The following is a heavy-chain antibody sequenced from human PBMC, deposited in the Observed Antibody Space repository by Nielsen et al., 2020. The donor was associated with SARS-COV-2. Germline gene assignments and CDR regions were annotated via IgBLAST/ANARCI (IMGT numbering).Heavy chain of an antibody. CDR2: IYNTGKTI. J-gene: IGHJ4*02. Sequence: GGSLRLFCAASGFSFDSYEMNWVRQAPGKGLEWISYIYNTGKTIYYADSVKGRFTISRDNARDTLYLQMNSLSADDTAVYFCVRVRDDGYYYDTGPFDYWGQGARVTVSS. CDR3: VRVRDDGYYYDTGPFDY. D-gene: IGHD3-22*01. CDR1: GFSFDSYE. V-gene: IGHV3-48*03.